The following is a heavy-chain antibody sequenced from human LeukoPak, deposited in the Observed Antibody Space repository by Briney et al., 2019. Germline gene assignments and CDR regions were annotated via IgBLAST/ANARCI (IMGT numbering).Heavy chain of an antibody. V-gene: IGHV4-34*01. D-gene: IGHD2-15*01. CDR2: INHSGST. J-gene: IGHJ4*02. Sequence: SETLSLTCTVSGGSISSYYWSWIRQPPGKGLEWIGEINHSGSTNYNPSLKSRVTISVDTSKNQFSLKLSSVTAADTAVYYCAKDRSGYCGGGSCYSAGFFDYWGQGTLVTVSS. CDR3: AKDRSGYCGGGSCYSAGFFDY. CDR1: GGSISSYY.